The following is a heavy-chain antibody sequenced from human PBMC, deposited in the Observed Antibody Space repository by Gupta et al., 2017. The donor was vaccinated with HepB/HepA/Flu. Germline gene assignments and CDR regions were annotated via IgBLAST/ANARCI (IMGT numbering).Heavy chain of an antibody. D-gene: IGHD3-10*01. Sequence: EVPLLESWGGVVQPGGSLRLSCPAAGFTFSTYAMRWVRQAPGKGLEWVSGIGGTGVDTQYADSVKCRFTISRDNPKNTLYLQMNILRTEDTAVYYCAKSLWGGFDYWGPGTLVTVSS. J-gene: IGHJ4*02. CDR1: GFTFSTYA. CDR3: AKSLWGGFDY. V-gene: IGHV3-23*01. CDR2: IGGTGVDT.